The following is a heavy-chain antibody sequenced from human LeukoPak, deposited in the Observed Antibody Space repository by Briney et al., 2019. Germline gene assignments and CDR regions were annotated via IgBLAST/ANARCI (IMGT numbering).Heavy chain of an antibody. CDR2: IYYSGAT. J-gene: IGHJ4*02. CDR3: ARFSSSTWAFDF. D-gene: IGHD6-13*01. V-gene: IGHV4-59*12. Sequence: ASETLSLTCTVSGGSISGYYWSWIGQPPGRRLEYIAYIYYSGATNYNPSLEGRVTISVDTSKNQFSLKLSSVTAADTAVYYCARFSSSTWAFDFWGQGILVTVSS. CDR1: GGSISGYY.